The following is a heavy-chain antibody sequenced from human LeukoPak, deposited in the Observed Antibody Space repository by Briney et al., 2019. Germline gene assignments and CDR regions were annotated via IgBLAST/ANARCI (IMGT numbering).Heavy chain of an antibody. D-gene: IGHD3-10*01. CDR1: GGSFSGYY. CDR3: ARDRNYGSGSYGIDY. J-gene: IGHJ4*02. V-gene: IGHV4-34*01. Sequence: SETLSLTCAVYGGSFSGYYWSWIRQPPGKGLEWIGEINHSGSTNYNPSLKSRVTISVDTSKNQFSLKLSSVTAADTAVYYCARDRNYGSGSYGIDYWGQGTLVTVSS. CDR2: INHSGST.